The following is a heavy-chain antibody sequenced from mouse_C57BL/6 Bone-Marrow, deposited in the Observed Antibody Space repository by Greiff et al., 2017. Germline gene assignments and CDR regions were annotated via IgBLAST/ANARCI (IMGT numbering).Heavy chain of an antibody. Sequence: EVQGVESGEGLVKPGGSLKLSCAASGFTFSSYAMSWVRQTPEKRLEWVAYISSGGDYIYYADTVKGRFTISRDNARNTLYLQMSSLKSEDTAMYYCTRARGPYYGSSYIFDYWGQGTTLTVSS. CDR1: GFTFSSYA. D-gene: IGHD1-1*01. V-gene: IGHV5-9-1*02. J-gene: IGHJ2*01. CDR2: ISSGGDYI. CDR3: TRARGPYYGSSYIFDY.